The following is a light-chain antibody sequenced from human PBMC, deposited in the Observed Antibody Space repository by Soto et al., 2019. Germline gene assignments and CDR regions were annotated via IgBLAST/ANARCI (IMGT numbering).Light chain of an antibody. CDR2: GAS. V-gene: IGKV3-20*01. J-gene: IGKJ5*01. CDR3: QHYYGTSPIS. CDR1: QSVSSR. Sequence: IVLTQSPASLSVTPGERATLSWRASQSVSSRLAWYQHKSGQAPRLLISGASRRATGIPDRFSGSGSGTDFTLTISRLEPEDFALYYCQHYYGTSPISFGQGTGLEIK.